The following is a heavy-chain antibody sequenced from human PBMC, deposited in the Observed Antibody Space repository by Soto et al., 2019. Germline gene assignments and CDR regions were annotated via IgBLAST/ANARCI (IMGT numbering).Heavy chain of an antibody. Sequence: SVKVSCKASGGTFCSYAISWARQAPGQGLEWMGGIIPIFGTANYAQKFQGRVTITADESTSTAYMELSSLRSEDTAVYYCARDLKPSQTPRAFDIWGQGTMVTVSS. V-gene: IGHV1-69*13. CDR3: ARDLKPSQTPRAFDI. J-gene: IGHJ3*02. CDR1: GGTFCSYA. CDR2: IIPIFGTA.